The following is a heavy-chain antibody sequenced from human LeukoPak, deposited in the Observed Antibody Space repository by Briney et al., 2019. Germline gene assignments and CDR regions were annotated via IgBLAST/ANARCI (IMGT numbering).Heavy chain of an antibody. J-gene: IGHJ4*02. CDR3: ARDGRGFLETFFDY. CDR2: INWRGGIT. CDR1: GFNFNDYG. V-gene: IGHV3-20*04. D-gene: IGHD3-3*01. Sequence: GGSLRLSCATSGFNFNDYGFTWVRQVPGKGLEWVAGINWRGGITGYGDSMKGRFTISRDNAKNSVFLQMNSLRAEDTAMYYCARDGRGFLETFFDYWGQGILVTVSS.